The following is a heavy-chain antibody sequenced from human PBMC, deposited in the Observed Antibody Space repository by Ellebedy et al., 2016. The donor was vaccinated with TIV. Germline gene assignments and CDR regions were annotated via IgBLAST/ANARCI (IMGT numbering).Heavy chain of an antibody. CDR1: GYTFTGYY. D-gene: IGHD6-13*01. J-gene: IGHJ5*02. CDR3: ARVLRSGAAAGHNWFDP. Sequence: ASVKVSCKASGYTFTGYYMHWVRQAPGQGLEWMGWINPNSGGTNYAQKFQGRVTMTRDTSISAAYMELSRLRSDDTAVYYCARVLRSGAAAGHNWFDPWGQGTLVTVSS. CDR2: INPNSGGT. V-gene: IGHV1-2*02.